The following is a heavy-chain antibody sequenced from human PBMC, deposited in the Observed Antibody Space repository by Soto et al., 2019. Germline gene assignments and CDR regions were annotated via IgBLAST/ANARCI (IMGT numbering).Heavy chain of an antibody. V-gene: IGHV4-30-4*01. Sequence: PSETLSLTCTVSGGSISSGDYYWSWIRQPPGKGLGWIGSIYYSGSTYYNPSLKSRVTISVDTSKNQFSLKLNSVTAADTAVYYCASRHSSPYFDYWGQGTLVTVSS. J-gene: IGHJ4*02. CDR3: ASRHSSPYFDY. CDR1: GGSISSGDYY. CDR2: IYYSGST. D-gene: IGHD6-13*01.